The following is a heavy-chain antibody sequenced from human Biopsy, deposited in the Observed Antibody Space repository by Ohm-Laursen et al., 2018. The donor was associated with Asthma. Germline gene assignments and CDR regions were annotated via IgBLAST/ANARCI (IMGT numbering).Heavy chain of an antibody. J-gene: IGHJ6*02. D-gene: IGHD5-12*01. CDR2: LIPVLGTA. CDR3: ARGYSGTDRIVYYYSGMEV. V-gene: IGHV1-69*01. CDR1: GDSLGSFINYA. Sequence: GSSVKVSCKASGDSLGSFINYAISWVRQAPRQGLEWMGGLIPVLGTADYAPMFEGRVTITADESTGTAYLELTSLRFEDTAVYYCARGYSGTDRIVYYYSGMEVWGQGTTVTVSS.